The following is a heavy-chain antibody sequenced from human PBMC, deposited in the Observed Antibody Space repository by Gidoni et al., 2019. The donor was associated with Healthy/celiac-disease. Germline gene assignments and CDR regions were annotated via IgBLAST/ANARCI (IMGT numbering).Heavy chain of an antibody. D-gene: IGHD3-10*01. CDR2: IIPILGIA. CDR3: ARDVEGLSMGVY. CDR1: GGTFSSYT. V-gene: IGHV1-69*08. J-gene: IGHJ4*02. Sequence: QVQMVQSGAEVKKPGSSVKGSCKASGGTFSSYTISWVRQAPGQGLEWMGMIIPILGIANYAQKFQGRVTITADKSTSTAYMGLGSLRSEDTAVYYCARDVEGLSMGVYWGQGTLVTVSS.